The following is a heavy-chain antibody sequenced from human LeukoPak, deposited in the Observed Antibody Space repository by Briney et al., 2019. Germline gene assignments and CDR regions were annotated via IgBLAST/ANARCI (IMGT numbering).Heavy chain of an antibody. CDR2: INPSGGST. D-gene: IGHD2-2*01. CDR1: GYTFTSYY. J-gene: IGHJ4*02. CDR3: ARDPAPSATLCYADESSDY. Sequence: ASVKVSCKASGYTFTSYYMHWVRQAPGQGLEWMGIINPSGGSTSYAQKFQGRVTMTRDTSTSTVYMELSSLRSEDTAVYYCARDPAPSATLCYADESSDYWGQGTLVTVSS. V-gene: IGHV1-46*01.